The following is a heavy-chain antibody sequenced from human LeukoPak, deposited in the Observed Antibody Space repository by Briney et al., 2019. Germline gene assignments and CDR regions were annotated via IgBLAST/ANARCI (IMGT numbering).Heavy chain of an antibody. J-gene: IGHJ4*02. V-gene: IGHV3-30*02. CDR2: IRYDGNNQ. D-gene: IGHD6-13*01. Sequence: GGSLRLSCAASGFIFSSYGMHWVRQAPGKGLEWMSFIRYDGNNQYYADSVKGRFTIPRDNAKNTLYLQMSSLRSDDTAVYYCARGSSISAHPPCDYWGQGTLVTVSS. CDR1: GFIFSSYG. CDR3: ARGSSISAHPPCDY.